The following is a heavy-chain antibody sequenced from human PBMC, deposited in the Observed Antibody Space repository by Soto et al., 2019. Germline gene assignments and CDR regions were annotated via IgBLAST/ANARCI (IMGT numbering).Heavy chain of an antibody. D-gene: IGHD4-17*01. J-gene: IGHJ4*02. CDR1: GFTFSSYA. Sequence: ESGGGVVQPGRSLRLSCAASGFTFSSYAMHWVRQAPGKGLEWVAVISYDGSNKYYADSVKGRFTISRDNSKNTLYLQMNSLRAEDTAVYYCASYGDYVGYWGQGTLVTVSS. CDR3: ASYGDYVGY. V-gene: IGHV3-30-3*01. CDR2: ISYDGSNK.